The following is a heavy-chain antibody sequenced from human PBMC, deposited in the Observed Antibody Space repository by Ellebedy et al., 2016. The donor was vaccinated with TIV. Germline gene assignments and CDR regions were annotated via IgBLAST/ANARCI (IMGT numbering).Heavy chain of an antibody. CDR2: INAGNGNT. CDR1: GYTFTTYA. D-gene: IGHD4-17*01. Sequence: ASVKVSCKASGYTFTTYAMHWVRQAPGQRLEWMGWINAGNGNTKYSQKFQGRVTITEDTSTDTAYMELSSLRSEDTAVYYCARVTVTTVDYWGQGTLVTVSS. J-gene: IGHJ4*02. CDR3: ARVTVTTVDY. V-gene: IGHV1-3*01.